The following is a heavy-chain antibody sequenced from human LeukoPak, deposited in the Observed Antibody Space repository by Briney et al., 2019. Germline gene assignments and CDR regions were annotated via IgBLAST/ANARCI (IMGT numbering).Heavy chain of an antibody. CDR1: GYSFTAFY. V-gene: IGHV1-2*02. CDR3: ARDGEYGTGSYYRGCFDY. J-gene: IGHJ4*01. CDR2: IHPRSGET. Sequence: GASVKVSCKASGYSFTAFYIHWVRQAPGQGLEWMGWIHPRSGETNYAYKFRGRVTMTRDTSISTTYMDLGSLGSDDTAVYYCARDGEYGTGSYYRGCFDYWGHGTLVTVSS. D-gene: IGHD3-10*01.